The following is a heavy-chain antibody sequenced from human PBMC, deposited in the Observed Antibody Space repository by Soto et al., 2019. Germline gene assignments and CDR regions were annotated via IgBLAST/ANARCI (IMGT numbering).Heavy chain of an antibody. Sequence: ASVKVSCKASGGTFSSYAISWVRQAPGQGLEWMGGIIPIFGTANYAQKFQGRVTITADESTSTAYMGLSSLRSEDTAVYYCARGRISNYGRSTLTVYYYYGMDVWGQGTTVTVSS. CDR2: IIPIFGTA. J-gene: IGHJ6*02. D-gene: IGHD4-4*01. V-gene: IGHV1-69*13. CDR3: ARGRISNYGRSTLTVYYYYGMDV. CDR1: GGTFSSYA.